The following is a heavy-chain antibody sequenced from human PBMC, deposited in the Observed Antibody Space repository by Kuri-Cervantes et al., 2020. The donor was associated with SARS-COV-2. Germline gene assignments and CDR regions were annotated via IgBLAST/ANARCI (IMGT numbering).Heavy chain of an antibody. V-gene: IGHV3-23*01. CDR1: GFTFSSYS. CDR3: AKGIAVADSYYFDY. D-gene: IGHD6-13*01. J-gene: IGHJ4*02. CDR2: ISGSGGST. Sequence: GESLKISCAASGFTFSSYSMNWVRQAPGKGLEWVSAISGSGGSTYYADSVKDRFTISRDNSKNTLYLQMNSLRAEDTAVYYCAKGIAVADSYYFDYWGQGTLVTVSS.